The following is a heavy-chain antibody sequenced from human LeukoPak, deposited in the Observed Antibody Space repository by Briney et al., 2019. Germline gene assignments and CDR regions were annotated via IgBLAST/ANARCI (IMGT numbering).Heavy chain of an antibody. CDR2: IQYDGSKK. CDR3: AKGRSSGWGNWFDP. J-gene: IGHJ5*02. CDR1: GFTFSSNG. D-gene: IGHD6-19*01. V-gene: IGHV3-30*02. Sequence: GGSLRLSCVASGFTFSSNGMHWVRQAPGKGLEWVTFIQYDGSKKYYADSVKGRFTISRDNSKNTLYLEMNSLRAEDTAVYYCAKGRSSGWGNWFDPWGQGTLVTVSS.